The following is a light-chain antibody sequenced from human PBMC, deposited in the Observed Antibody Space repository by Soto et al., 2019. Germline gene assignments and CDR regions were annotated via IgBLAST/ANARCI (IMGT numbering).Light chain of an antibody. CDR3: QQRSNWPIT. J-gene: IGKJ5*01. CDR2: EAS. CDR1: QSVSSY. V-gene: IGKV3-11*01. Sequence: EIVLTQSPATLSLSPGERATLSCRASQSVSSYFAWYQQKPGQAPRLLIYEASNRATGIPARFIGSGSGTDFTLTISSLEPEDFAVYYCQQRSNWPITFGQGTRLEIK.